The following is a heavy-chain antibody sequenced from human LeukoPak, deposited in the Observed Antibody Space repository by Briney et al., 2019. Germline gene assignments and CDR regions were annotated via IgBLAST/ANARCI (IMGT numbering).Heavy chain of an antibody. D-gene: IGHD2-15*01. J-gene: IGHJ6*03. CDR1: GFIVSRNY. Sequence: GGSLRLSCGVSGFIVSRNYMSWVRQAPGKGLEWVSIIYTGGDTYYADSVKGRFTISRDNSNNTLYLQMNSLRAEDTAVYYCAKDSHIVVVAGVDSHMDVWGKGTTVTVSS. CDR3: AKDSHIVVVAGVDSHMDV. V-gene: IGHV3-53*01. CDR2: IYTGGDT.